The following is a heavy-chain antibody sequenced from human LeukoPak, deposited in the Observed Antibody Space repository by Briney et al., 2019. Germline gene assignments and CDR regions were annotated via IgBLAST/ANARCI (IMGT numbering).Heavy chain of an antibody. CDR1: GFAFNSYT. CDR3: ARVAQGAGTENYYYYYMDV. CDR2: ITSSGSYI. Sequence: GGSLRLSCAASGFAFNSYTIKWVRQAPGKGLEWVSSITSSGSYIYNADSVKGRLTISRDNAKNSLYLQMSSLRAEDTAVYYCARVAQGAGTENYYYYYMDVWGKGTTVTVSS. D-gene: IGHD1-1*01. J-gene: IGHJ6*03. V-gene: IGHV3-21*01.